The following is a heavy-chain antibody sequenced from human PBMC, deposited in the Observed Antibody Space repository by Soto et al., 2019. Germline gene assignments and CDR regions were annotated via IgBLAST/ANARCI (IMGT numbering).Heavy chain of an antibody. CDR1: GYNFAGYW. CDR3: ARQSGMDV. CDR2: IFPGDSDT. J-gene: IGHJ6*02. Sequence: GESLKISCKTSGYNFAGYWIGWVRQMPGKGLEGLGIIFPGDSDTKYSPSFQGQVIISADKSIRTAYLQWSSLKASDTAIYYCARQSGMDVWGQGTTVTVSS. V-gene: IGHV5-51*01.